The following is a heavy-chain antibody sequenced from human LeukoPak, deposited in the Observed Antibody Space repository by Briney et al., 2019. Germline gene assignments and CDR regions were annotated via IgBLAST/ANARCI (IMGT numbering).Heavy chain of an antibody. CDR1: GGSFSGYY. CDR3: ARLPRSQYYYDSSGVNAFDI. D-gene: IGHD3-22*01. J-gene: IGHJ3*02. V-gene: IGHV4-34*01. CDR2: INHSGST. Sequence: SETLSLTCAVYGGSFSGYYWSWIRQPQGKGLEWIGEINHSGSTNYNPSLKSRVTISVDTSKNQFSLKLSSVAAADTTVYYCARLPRSQYYYDSSGVNAFDIWGQGTMVTVSS.